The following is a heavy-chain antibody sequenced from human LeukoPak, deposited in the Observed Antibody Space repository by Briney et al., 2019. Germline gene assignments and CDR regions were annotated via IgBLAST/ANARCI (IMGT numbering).Heavy chain of an antibody. CDR2: FGPEDGET. Sequence: ASVKVSCKVSGYTLTELSKHWVRQAPGKGLEWMGGFGPEDGETIYAQKFQGRLTMTEDTPTDTAYMELSSLRSEDTAVYYCAIDVGGTRAFDIWGQGTMVTVSS. CDR1: GYTLTELS. D-gene: IGHD1-26*01. CDR3: AIDVGGTRAFDI. V-gene: IGHV1-24*01. J-gene: IGHJ3*02.